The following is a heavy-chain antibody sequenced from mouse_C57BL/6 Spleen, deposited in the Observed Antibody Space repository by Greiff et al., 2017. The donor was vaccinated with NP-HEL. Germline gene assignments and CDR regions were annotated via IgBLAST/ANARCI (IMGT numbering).Heavy chain of an antibody. V-gene: IGHV1-59*01. CDR1: GYTFTSYW. CDR3: ARSYSNYGGAMDY. D-gene: IGHD2-5*01. CDR2: IDPSDSYT. Sequence: QVQLKQPGAELVRPGTSVKLSCKASGYTFTSYWMHWVKQRPGQGLEWIGVIDPSDSYTNYNQKFKGKATLTVDTSSSTAYMQLSSLTSEDSAVYYCARSYSNYGGAMDYWGQGTSVTVSS. J-gene: IGHJ4*01.